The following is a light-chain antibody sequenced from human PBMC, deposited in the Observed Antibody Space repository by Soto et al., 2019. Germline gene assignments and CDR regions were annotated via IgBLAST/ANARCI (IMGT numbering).Light chain of an antibody. Sequence: EIVLTQSPATLSLSPGERATLSCMASQSVSNSYLAWYQQKPGQAPRLLIYGASNRATGIPDRFSGSGSGTDFTLTISRLEPEDFAVYYCQQYGSSGTFGQGTKVDI. V-gene: IGKV3-20*01. CDR1: QSVSNSY. CDR3: QQYGSSGT. CDR2: GAS. J-gene: IGKJ1*01.